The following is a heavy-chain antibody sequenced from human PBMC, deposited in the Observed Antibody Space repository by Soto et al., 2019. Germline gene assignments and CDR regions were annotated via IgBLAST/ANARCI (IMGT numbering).Heavy chain of an antibody. J-gene: IGHJ5*02. V-gene: IGHV2-5*01. CDR1: GFSLSTLGVG. D-gene: IGHD6-6*01. CDR2: IYWNDDK. CDR3: ALYSRSAGWFDP. Sequence: QITLKESGPTLVKPTQTLTVTCTFSGFSLSTLGVGVGWIRQPPGKALEWLALIYWNDDKRYSPSLKSRLTITKDTSKNQVVLTMTNMDPVDTATYYCALYSRSAGWFDPWGQGTLVTVSS.